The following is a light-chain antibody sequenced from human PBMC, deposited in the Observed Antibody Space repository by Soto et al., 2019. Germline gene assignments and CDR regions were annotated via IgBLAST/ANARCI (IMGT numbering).Light chain of an antibody. CDR2: EGT. J-gene: IGLJ2*01. CDR3: SSYASSGTSVV. V-gene: IGLV2-23*01. CDR1: SSDVGGYNL. Sequence: QSVLTQPASVSGSPGQSITISCTGTSSDVGGYNLVSWYQQFPGEAPKLVIYEGTKRPSGVSSRFSGSKSGNTASLTISGLQAVDEADYYCSSYASSGTSVVFGGGTKVTVL.